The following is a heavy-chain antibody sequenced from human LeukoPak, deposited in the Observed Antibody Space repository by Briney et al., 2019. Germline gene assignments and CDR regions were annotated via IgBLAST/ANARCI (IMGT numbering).Heavy chain of an antibody. CDR2: INSDGSST. D-gene: IGHD3-10*01. Sequence: PVGSLRLSCAASGFTFSSHWMHWVRQAPGKGLVWVSRINSDGSSTNYADSVKGRFTISRDNPKNTLYLQINSLRAEDTAVYYCAGTRAGDYWGQGTLVTVSP. V-gene: IGHV3-74*01. CDR3: AGTRAGDY. J-gene: IGHJ4*02. CDR1: GFTFSSHW.